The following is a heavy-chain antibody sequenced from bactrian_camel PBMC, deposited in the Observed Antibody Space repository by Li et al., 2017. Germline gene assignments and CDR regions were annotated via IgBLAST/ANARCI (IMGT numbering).Heavy chain of an antibody. V-gene: IGHV3S10*01. CDR2: INKDGTA. CDR3: GADIFPCHTPATLTRISAEY. J-gene: IGHJ4*01. Sequence: VQLVESGGGSAQAGGSLTLSCVASGFTYTSDCMGWFRQAPGKGREGVVSINKDGTANYADSVKGRFTITLDSAKNTVYLQMNSLKPEDSAMYYCGADIFPCHTPATLTRISAEYWGQGTQVTVS. D-gene: IGHD4*01. CDR1: GFTYTSDC.